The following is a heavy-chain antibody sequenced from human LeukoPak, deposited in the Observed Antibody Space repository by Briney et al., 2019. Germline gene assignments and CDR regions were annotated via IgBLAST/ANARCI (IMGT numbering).Heavy chain of an antibody. CDR3: ARADSSGWLYYFDY. V-gene: IGHV1-18*01. CDR2: ISAYNGNT. J-gene: IGHJ4*02. CDR1: GYTFTSYG. Sequence: ASVKVSCRASGYTFTSYGISWVRQAPGQGLEWMGWISAYNGNTNYAQKLQGRVTMTTDTSTSTAYMELRSLRSDDTAVYYCARADSSGWLYYFDYWGQGTLVAVSS. D-gene: IGHD6-19*01.